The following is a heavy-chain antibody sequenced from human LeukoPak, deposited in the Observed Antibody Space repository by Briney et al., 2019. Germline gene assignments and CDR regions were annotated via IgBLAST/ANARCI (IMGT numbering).Heavy chain of an antibody. J-gene: IGHJ4*02. Sequence: ASVKVSCKASGGTFSSYAISWVRQAPGQGLEWMGRIIPILGIANYAQKLQGRVTITADKSTSTAYMELSSLRSEDTAVYYCARSRDGYKPPFDYWGQGTLVTVSS. CDR3: ARSRDGYKPPFDY. CDR1: GGTFSSYA. D-gene: IGHD5-24*01. V-gene: IGHV1-69*04. CDR2: IIPILGIA.